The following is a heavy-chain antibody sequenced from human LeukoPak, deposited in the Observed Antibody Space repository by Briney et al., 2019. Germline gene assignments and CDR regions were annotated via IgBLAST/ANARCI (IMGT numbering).Heavy chain of an antibody. J-gene: IGHJ4*02. CDR3: ACEYYYDSSGYYYGIDY. V-gene: IGHV4-61*02. CDR1: GGSISSGSYH. Sequence: PSQTMSLTCTVPGGSISSGSYHWSWIRHPAGKGMEWLGRIYTSGSTNYNPSLKSRVTISVDTSKNQFSLKLSSVTAADTAVYYCACEYYYDSSGYYYGIDYRGQRTLVTVSS. D-gene: IGHD3-22*01. CDR2: IYTSGST.